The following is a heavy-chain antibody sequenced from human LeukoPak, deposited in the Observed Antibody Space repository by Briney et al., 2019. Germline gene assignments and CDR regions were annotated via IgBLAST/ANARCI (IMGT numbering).Heavy chain of an antibody. CDR1: GGSISSYY. V-gene: IGHV4-59*01. Sequence: SETLSLTCTVSGGSISSYYWSRIRQPPGKGLEWIGYIYYSGSTNYNPSLKSRVTISVDTSKNQFSLKLSSVTAADTAVYYCARVGDLPCSSTSCYYRGYFDYWGQGTLVTVSS. J-gene: IGHJ4*02. CDR3: ARVGDLPCSSTSCYYRGYFDY. D-gene: IGHD2-2*01. CDR2: IYYSGST.